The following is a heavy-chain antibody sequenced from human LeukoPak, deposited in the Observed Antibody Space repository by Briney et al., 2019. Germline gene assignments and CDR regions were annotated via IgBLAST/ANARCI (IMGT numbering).Heavy chain of an antibody. CDR1: GFTVSSDY. CDR3: ARNYYGPEY. Sequence: GGSLRLSCEASGFTVSSDYMSWVRQAPGKGLEWVSVIYSGGTTYYADSVKGRFTISRDNSKNTLYLQMNSLRAEDTAVYYCARNYYGPEYWGQGTLVTVSS. J-gene: IGHJ4*02. D-gene: IGHD3-10*01. CDR2: IYSGGTT. V-gene: IGHV3-66*01.